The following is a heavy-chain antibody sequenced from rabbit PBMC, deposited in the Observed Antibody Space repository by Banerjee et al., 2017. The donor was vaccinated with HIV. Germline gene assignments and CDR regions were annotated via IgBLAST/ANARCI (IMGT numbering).Heavy chain of an antibody. CDR3: ARDGGSSVYTQYYFNL. V-gene: IGHV1S47*01. CDR2: IYSSNGDK. D-gene: IGHD8-1*01. Sequence: EESGGGLVKPGASLTLTCKASGSDISSNAMCWVRQAPGKGLELIACIYSSNGDKWYASWVNGRFTISRSTSLNTVTLQMTSLTAADTATYFCARDGGSSVYTQYYFNLWGPGTLVTVS. CDR1: GSDISSNA. J-gene: IGHJ4*01.